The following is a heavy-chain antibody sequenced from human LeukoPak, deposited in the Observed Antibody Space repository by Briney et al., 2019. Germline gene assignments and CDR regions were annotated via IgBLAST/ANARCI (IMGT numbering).Heavy chain of an antibody. D-gene: IGHD6-13*01. CDR1: GFTFSSYG. V-gene: IGHV3-30*02. Sequence: GGSLRLSCAASGFTFSSYGMHWVRQAPGKGLEWVAFIRYDGSNKYYADSVKGRFTISRDNSKNTLYLQMNSLRAEDTAVYYCAKNIAAGDSSGYYYYYMDVWGKGTTVTVSS. CDR2: IRYDGSNK. CDR3: AKNIAAGDSSGYYYYYMDV. J-gene: IGHJ6*03.